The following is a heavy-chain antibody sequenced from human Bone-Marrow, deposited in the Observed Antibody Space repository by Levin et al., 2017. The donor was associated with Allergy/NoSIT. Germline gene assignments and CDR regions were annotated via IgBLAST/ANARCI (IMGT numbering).Heavy chain of an antibody. CDR1: GFTFSSYA. CDR3: AKFKEYTNRYYYYMDV. D-gene: IGHD1-14*01. CDR2: ISGSGVST. Sequence: GGSLRLSCAASGFTFSSYALSWVRQAPGKGLEWVSTISGSGVSTYYADSVKGRFTISRDNSNNTLYLHMNSLRAEDTAVYYCAKFKEYTNRYYYYMDVWGKGTTVTVSS. J-gene: IGHJ6*03. V-gene: IGHV3-23*01.